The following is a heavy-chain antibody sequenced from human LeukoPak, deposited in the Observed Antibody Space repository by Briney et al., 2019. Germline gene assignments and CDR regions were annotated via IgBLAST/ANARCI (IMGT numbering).Heavy chain of an antibody. CDR1: GFTVSSNY. V-gene: IGHV3-53*01. CDR2: IYRGGST. D-gene: IGHD3-9*01. CDR3: ARTTKEFDILTGYYFGY. J-gene: IGHJ4*02. Sequence: GGSLRLSCAASGFTVSSNYMSWVRQAPGKGLEWVSVIYRGGSTYYADSVKGRFTISRDNSKNTLSLQMNSLRAVDTAVYYCARTTKEFDILTGYYFGYWGQGTLVTVSS.